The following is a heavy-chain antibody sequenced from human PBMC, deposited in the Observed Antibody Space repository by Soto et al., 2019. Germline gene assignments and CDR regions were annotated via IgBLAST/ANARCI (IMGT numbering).Heavy chain of an antibody. J-gene: IGHJ6*02. D-gene: IGHD3-16*01. CDR2: ISYDGSNK. V-gene: IGHV3-30*18. Sequence: TGGSLRLSCAASGFTFSSYGMHWVRQAPGMGLEWVAVISYDGSNKYYADSVKGRFTISRDNSKNTLYLQMNSLRAEDTAVYYCAKDWGKTGFRYYYYYGMDVWGQGTTVTVSS. CDR1: GFTFSSYG. CDR3: AKDWGKTGFRYYYYYGMDV.